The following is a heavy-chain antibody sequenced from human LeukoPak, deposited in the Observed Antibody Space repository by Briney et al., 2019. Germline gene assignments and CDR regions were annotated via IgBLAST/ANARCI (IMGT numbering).Heavy chain of an antibody. V-gene: IGHV3-23*01. CDR3: AKDLGYDFGPLGGY. CDR1: GFTFSSYA. J-gene: IGHJ4*02. CDR2: ISGSGGST. D-gene: IGHD3-3*01. Sequence: PGGSLRLSCAASGFTFSSYAMSWVRQAPGKGLEWVSAISGSGGSTYYADSVKGRFTISRDNSKNTLYLQMNSLRAEDTAVYYCAKDLGYDFGPLGGYRGQGTLVTVSS.